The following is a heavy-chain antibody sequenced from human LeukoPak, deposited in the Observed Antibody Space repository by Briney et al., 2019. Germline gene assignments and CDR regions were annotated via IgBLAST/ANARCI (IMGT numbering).Heavy chain of an antibody. CDR2: INPNSGGT. J-gene: IGHJ6*02. CDR3: ARDRDCSGGSCYSFLGYYYYGMDV. Sequence: GASVKVSCKASGYTFTGYYMHWVRQAPGQGLEWMGWINPNSGGTNYAQKFQGRVTMTRDTSISTAYMELSRLRSDDTAVHYCARDRDCSGGSCYSFLGYYYYGMDVWGQGTTVTVSS. D-gene: IGHD2-15*01. V-gene: IGHV1-2*02. CDR1: GYTFTGYY.